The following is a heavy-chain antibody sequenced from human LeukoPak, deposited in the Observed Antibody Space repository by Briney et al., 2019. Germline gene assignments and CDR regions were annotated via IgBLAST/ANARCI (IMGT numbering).Heavy chain of an antibody. J-gene: IGHJ4*02. D-gene: IGHD3-9*01. CDR3: ARGLEWFDDILTGYYLYYFDY. V-gene: IGHV1-2*02. CDR1: GYTFTGYY. CDR2: INPNSGGT. Sequence: ASVKVSCKASGYTFTGYYMHWVRQAPGQGLEWMGWINPNSGGTNYAQKFQGRVTMTRNTSISTAYMELSSLRSEDTAVYYCARGLEWFDDILTGYYLYYFDYWGQGTLVTVSS.